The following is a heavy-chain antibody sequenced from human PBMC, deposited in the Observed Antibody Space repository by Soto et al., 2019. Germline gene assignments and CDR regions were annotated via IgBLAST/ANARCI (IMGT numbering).Heavy chain of an antibody. J-gene: IGHJ6*02. CDR3: ARAGYIVATTAHYGMDV. Sequence: QVQLVESGGGVVQPGRSLRLSCAASGFTFSSYAMHWVRQAPGKGLEWVAVISYDGSNKYYADSVKGRFTISRDNSKNTLYLQMNSLRAEDTAVYYCARAGYIVATTAHYGMDVWGQGTTVTVSS. V-gene: IGHV3-30-3*01. CDR2: ISYDGSNK. CDR1: GFTFSSYA. D-gene: IGHD5-12*01.